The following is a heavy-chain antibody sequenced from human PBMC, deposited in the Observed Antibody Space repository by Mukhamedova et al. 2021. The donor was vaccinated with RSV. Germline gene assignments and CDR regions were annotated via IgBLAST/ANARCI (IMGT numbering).Heavy chain of an antibody. J-gene: IGHJ3*01. V-gene: IGHV4-59*01. Sequence: YNPSLKSRVTISIDTSKNQFSLKLSSVTAADTAAYYCARILGYCSGAYCYFGGFDFWGHGTMVTVSS. D-gene: IGHD2-15*01. CDR3: ARILGYCSGAYCYFGGFDF.